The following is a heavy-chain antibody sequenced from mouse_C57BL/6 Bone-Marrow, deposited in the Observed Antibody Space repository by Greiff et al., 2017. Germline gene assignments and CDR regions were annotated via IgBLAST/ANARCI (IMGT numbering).Heavy chain of an antibody. CDR2: IDPEIGDT. CDR3: SSFDGNYFDF. J-gene: IGHJ2*01. V-gene: IGHV14-4*01. CDR1: GFNIKDDY. D-gene: IGHD2-3*01. Sequence: VQLKESGAELVRPGASVKLSCTASGFNIKDDYIHWVKQRPEQGLEWIGWIDPEIGDTEYASKFQGKATITSATSSNTAYLQLSSLTSEDTAVYYCSSFDGNYFDFWGQGTPLTVAS.